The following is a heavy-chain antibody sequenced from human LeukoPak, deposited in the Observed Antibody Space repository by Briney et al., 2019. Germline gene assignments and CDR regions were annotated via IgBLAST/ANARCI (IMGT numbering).Heavy chain of an antibody. D-gene: IGHD3-10*01. CDR2: IVVGSGNT. CDR3: AAVARHMVRRVSPLDY. CDR1: GFTFTSSA. J-gene: IGHJ4*02. V-gene: IGHV1-58*01. Sequence: GASVKVSCKASGFTFTSSAVQWVRQARGQRLEWIGWIVVGSGNTNYAQKFQERVTITRDMSTSTAYMELTSLRAEDTAVYYCAAVARHMVRRVSPLDYWGQGTLVTVSS.